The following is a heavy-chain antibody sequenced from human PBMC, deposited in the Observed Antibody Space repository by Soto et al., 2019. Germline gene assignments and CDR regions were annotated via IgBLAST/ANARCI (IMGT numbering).Heavy chain of an antibody. Sequence: QVQLVQSGAEVKEPGASVKVSCKASGYTFTSYGISWVRQAPGQGLEWMAWINTYNGNTNYAQKLQGRVTMTTDTSTSTAYMELRSLRSDGTAVYYCARTPVAAYNWFDPWCQGALVTVSS. V-gene: IGHV1-18*01. CDR1: GYTFTSYG. J-gene: IGHJ5*02. CDR3: ARTPVAAYNWFDP. D-gene: IGHD6-19*01. CDR2: INTYNGNT.